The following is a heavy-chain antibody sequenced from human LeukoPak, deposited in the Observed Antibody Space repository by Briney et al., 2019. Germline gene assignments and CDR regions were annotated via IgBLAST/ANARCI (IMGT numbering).Heavy chain of an antibody. CDR3: ARASGWVTNPFDY. CDR1: GGSISSSSYY. J-gene: IGHJ4*02. D-gene: IGHD2-21*02. Sequence: SETLSLNCTVSGGSISSSSYYWGWIRQPPGKGLEWIGSISYTGSTYYNPSLKSRVTISRDTSKNQFSLKLTSVTAADTAVYYCARASGWVTNPFDYWGQGILVTVSS. V-gene: IGHV4-39*07. CDR2: ISYTGST.